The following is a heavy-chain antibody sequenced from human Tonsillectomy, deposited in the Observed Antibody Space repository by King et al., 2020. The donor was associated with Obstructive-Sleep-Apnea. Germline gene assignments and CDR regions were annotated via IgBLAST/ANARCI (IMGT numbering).Heavy chain of an antibody. D-gene: IGHD6-6*01. V-gene: IGHV3-30*04. J-gene: IGHJ4*02. CDR2: ISYDENDN. CDR1: GFTFSRYA. CDR3: ARARAVRRSKGSDS. Sequence: VQLVESGGGVVQPGRSLRLSCAASGFTFSRYAMHWVRQAPGTGLQWVAAISYDENDNYYADSVKGRFTISRDNSKNTLSLQMNSLRAEDTAVYYCARARAVRRSKGSDSWGQGDRVTVSS.